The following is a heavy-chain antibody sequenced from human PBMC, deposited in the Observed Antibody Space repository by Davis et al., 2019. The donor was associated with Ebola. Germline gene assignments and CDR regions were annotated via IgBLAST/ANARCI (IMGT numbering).Heavy chain of an antibody. V-gene: IGHV4-34*01. CDR3: ARARKTYYYDSSGYGAVVDAFDI. J-gene: IGHJ3*02. CDR2: INHSGST. Sequence: SETLSLTCAVYGGSFSGYYWSWIRQPPGKGLEWIGEINHSGSTKYNPSLKSRVTISVDTSKNQFSLKLSSVTAADTAVYYCARARKTYYYDSSGYGAVVDAFDIWGQGTMVTVSS. D-gene: IGHD3-22*01. CDR1: GGSFSGYY.